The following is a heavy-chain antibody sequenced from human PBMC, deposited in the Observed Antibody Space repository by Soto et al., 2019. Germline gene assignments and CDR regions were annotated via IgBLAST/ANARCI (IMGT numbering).Heavy chain of an antibody. V-gene: IGHV4-59*01. CDR1: GGSISSYY. J-gene: IGHJ4*02. D-gene: IGHD1-26*01. Sequence: SEPLSLTCTVSGGSISSYYWSWIRQPPGKGLEWIGYIYYSGSTNYNPSLKSRVTISVDTSKNQFSLKLSSVTAADTAVYYCARDVGARRGHYFDYWCQGTLVTGS. CDR2: IYYSGST. CDR3: ARDVGARRGHYFDY.